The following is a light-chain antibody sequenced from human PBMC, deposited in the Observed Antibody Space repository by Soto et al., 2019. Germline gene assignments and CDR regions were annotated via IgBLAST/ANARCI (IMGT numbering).Light chain of an antibody. J-gene: IGLJ3*02. Sequence: NFMLTQPHSVSESPGKTVTISCTRSSGSIASKYVQWYQQRPGSSPTTVIYEDNQRPSGVPDRFSGSIDSSSNAASLSISGLRTEDEADYYCQSYDSSNPVFGGGTKLTVL. CDR1: SGSIASKY. CDR2: EDN. V-gene: IGLV6-57*01. CDR3: QSYDSSNPV.